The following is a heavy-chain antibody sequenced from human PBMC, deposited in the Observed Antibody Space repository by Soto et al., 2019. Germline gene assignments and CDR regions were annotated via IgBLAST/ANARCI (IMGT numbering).Heavy chain of an antibody. J-gene: IGHJ6*02. D-gene: IGHD6-13*01. CDR1: GGSISSGGYY. CDR3: ARVGTAAVGMDV. Sequence: LSLTCTVSGGSISSGGYYWSWIRQHPGKGLEWIGYIYYSGSTYYNPSLKSRVTISVDTSKNQFSLKLSSVTAADTAVYYCARVGTAAVGMDVWGQGTTVTVSS. V-gene: IGHV4-31*03. CDR2: IYYSGST.